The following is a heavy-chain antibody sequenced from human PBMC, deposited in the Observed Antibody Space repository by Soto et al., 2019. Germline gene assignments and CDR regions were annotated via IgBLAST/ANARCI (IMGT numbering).Heavy chain of an antibody. D-gene: IGHD3-22*01. CDR2: ISSSSSTI. Sequence: EVQLVESGGGLVQPGGSLRLSCAASGFTFSSYSMNWVRQAPGKGLEWVSYISSSSSTIYYADSVKGRFTISRDNAKNSLYLQMNSLRDEDTAVYYCARDDSRVSYYYDSSGFDYWGQGTLVTVSS. V-gene: IGHV3-48*02. CDR1: GFTFSSYS. CDR3: ARDDSRVSYYYDSSGFDY. J-gene: IGHJ4*02.